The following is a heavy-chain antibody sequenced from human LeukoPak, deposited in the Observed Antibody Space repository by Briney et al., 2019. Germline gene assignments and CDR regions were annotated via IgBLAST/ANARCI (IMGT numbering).Heavy chain of an antibody. CDR2: IESKTDGGTT. CDR1: GFTFSNAW. D-gene: IGHD3-10*01. V-gene: IGHV3-15*04. Sequence: PGGSLRLSCAASGFTFSNAWMNWVRQTPGKGLEWVGRIESKTDGGTTDYAAPVKGRFTISRVDSKNTLYLQMNSLKTEDTAVYYCTTDILYGGASFDPWGQGTLGAVYS. J-gene: IGHJ5*02. CDR3: TTDILYGGASFDP.